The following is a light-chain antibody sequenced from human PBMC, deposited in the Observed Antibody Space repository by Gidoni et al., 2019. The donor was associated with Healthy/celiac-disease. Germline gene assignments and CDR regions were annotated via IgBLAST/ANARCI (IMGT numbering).Light chain of an antibody. V-gene: IGKV3-20*01. Sequence: EIVLTQSAGTLSLSPGERATLSCRASKSVSSSYLAWYQQKPGQAPRLLIYGASSRATCIPARFSGIGSGTDFTLTIRRLEPADFAVYYCQHYGSSPPGYTFGQGTKLEIK. J-gene: IGKJ2*01. CDR2: GAS. CDR1: KSVSSSY. CDR3: QHYGSSPPGYT.